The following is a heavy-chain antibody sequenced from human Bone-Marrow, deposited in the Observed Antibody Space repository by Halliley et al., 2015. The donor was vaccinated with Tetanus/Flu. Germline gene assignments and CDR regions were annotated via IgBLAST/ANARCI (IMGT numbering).Heavy chain of an antibody. J-gene: IGHJ4*02. D-gene: IGHD6-19*01. CDR2: VSGSGSII. CDR1: GFTFSSHG. Sequence: SLRLSCAASGFTFSSHGMSWVRQAPGKGLEWVSCVSGSGSIIEYAESVKGRFTISRDNSKNTMYLQMNSLRAEDTAVYYCAKEVGYSSGWYYDKFGSWGQGTLVSVSS. CDR3: AKEVGYSSGWYYDKFGS. V-gene: IGHV3-23*01.